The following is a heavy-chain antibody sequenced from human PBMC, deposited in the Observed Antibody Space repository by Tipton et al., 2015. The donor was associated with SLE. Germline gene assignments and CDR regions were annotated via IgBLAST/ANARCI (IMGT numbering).Heavy chain of an antibody. Sequence: TLSLTCTVSGGSISNYYWSWIRQPAGKGLEWIWRTYTSGSTNYNPSLKRRFTMSVDTSKNQFSQKLSFVTDADTAVFYWAEDHPVAGPFDYWGEGTLVTVSS. CDR1: GGSISNYY. V-gene: IGHV4-4*07. D-gene: IGHD6-19*01. J-gene: IGHJ4*02. CDR2: TYTSGST. CDR3: AEDHPVAGPFDY.